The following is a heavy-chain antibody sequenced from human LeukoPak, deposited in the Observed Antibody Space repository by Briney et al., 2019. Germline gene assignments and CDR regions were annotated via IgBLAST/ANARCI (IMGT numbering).Heavy chain of an antibody. J-gene: IGHJ5*02. Sequence: ASVKVSCKASGYTFTSYDINWVRQATGQGLEWMGWMNPNSGNTGYAQKFQGRVTITRNTSISTAYMELSSLRSEDMAVYYCARTAARRQNWFDPWGQGTLVTVSS. D-gene: IGHD6-6*01. V-gene: IGHV1-8*03. CDR3: ARTAARRQNWFDP. CDR1: GYTFTSYD. CDR2: MNPNSGNT.